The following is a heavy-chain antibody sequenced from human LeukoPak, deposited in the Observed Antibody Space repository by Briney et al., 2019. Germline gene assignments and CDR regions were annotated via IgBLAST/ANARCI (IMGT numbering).Heavy chain of an antibody. CDR2: ISGSASNT. D-gene: IGHD6-19*01. CDR3: AKDGAYNSVWFPNDY. CDR1: GFTFSSYA. J-gene: IGHJ4*02. Sequence: GGSLRLSCAASGFTFSSYAMSWVRQAPGKGLEWVSAISGSASNTYYADSAKGRFTISRDNSKNTLYLQMTSLRAEDTAVYYCAKDGAYNSVWFPNDYWGQGTLVTVSS. V-gene: IGHV3-23*01.